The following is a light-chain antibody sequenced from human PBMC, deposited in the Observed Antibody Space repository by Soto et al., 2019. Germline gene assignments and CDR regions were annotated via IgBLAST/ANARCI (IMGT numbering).Light chain of an antibody. CDR2: GAA. CDR3: QQNYRTPPT. V-gene: IGKV1-39*01. J-gene: IGKJ4*01. Sequence: DIQMTQSPSSLSASVGDRVTITCRAGQSILNYLSWYQLKPGKAPRLLMYGAASLQSGVPSRFSGSGSGTDFTLTTSGLLPEDFATYYCQQNYRTPPTFGGGTKVDIK. CDR1: QSILNY.